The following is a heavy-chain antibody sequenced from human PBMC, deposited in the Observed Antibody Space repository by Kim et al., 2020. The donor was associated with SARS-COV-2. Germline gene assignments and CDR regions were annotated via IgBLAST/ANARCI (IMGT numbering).Heavy chain of an antibody. D-gene: IGHD3-10*01. CDR3: ARVPSMVHDAFDI. V-gene: IGHV1-69*13. CDR2: IIPIFGTA. Sequence: SVKVSCKASGGTFSSYAISWVRQAPGQGLEWMGGIIPIFGTANYAQKFQGRVTITAYESTSTAYMEPSSLRSEDTAVYYCARVPSMVHDAFDIWGQGTMVTVSS. J-gene: IGHJ3*02. CDR1: GGTFSSYA.